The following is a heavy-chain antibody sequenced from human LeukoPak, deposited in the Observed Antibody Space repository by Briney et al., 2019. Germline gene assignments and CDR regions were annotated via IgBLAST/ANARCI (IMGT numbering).Heavy chain of an antibody. CDR3: ARGGGRYYDFWSGYSAIPFDY. CDR2: INPNSGGT. Sequence: ASVKVSCKASGYTFTGYYMHWVRQAPGQGLEWMGWINPNSGGTNYAQKFQGRVTMTRDTSISTAYMELSRLRSDDTAVYYCARGGGRYYDFWSGYSAIPFDYWGQGTLVTVSS. V-gene: IGHV1-2*02. D-gene: IGHD3-3*01. CDR1: GYTFTGYY. J-gene: IGHJ4*02.